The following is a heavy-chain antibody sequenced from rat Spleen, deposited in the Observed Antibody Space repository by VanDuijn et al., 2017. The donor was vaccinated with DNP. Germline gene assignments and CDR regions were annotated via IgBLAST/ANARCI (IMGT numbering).Heavy chain of an antibody. D-gene: IGHD4-3*01. CDR2: IRYDGGST. CDR1: GFTFSDYY. Sequence: EVQRVESGGGLVQPGRSLKLSCAASGFTFSDYYMAWVRQAPTKGLEWVAYIRYDGGSTYYGDSVKGRFTISRDNAKSTLYLQMNSLRSGDMATYYGVRWYNSGYYFDYWDQGVMVTVSS. J-gene: IGHJ2*01. V-gene: IGHV5-22*01. CDR3: VRWYNSGYYFDY.